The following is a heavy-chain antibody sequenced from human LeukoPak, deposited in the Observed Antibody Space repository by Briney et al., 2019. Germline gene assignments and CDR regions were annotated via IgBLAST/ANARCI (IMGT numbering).Heavy chain of an antibody. D-gene: IGHD3-22*01. CDR3: ARALVYYYDSSGQFDY. Sequence: SETLSLTCTVSGYSISSGYYWGWIRQPPGKGLEWIGSIYHSGSTYYNPSLKSRVTISVDTSKNQFSLKLSSVTAADTAVYYCARALVYYYDSSGQFDYWGQGTLVTVSS. CDR1: GYSISSGYY. CDR2: IYHSGST. J-gene: IGHJ4*02. V-gene: IGHV4-38-2*02.